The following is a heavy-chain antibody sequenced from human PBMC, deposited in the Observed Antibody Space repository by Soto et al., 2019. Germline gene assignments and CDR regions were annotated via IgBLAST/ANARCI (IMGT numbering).Heavy chain of an antibody. D-gene: IGHD2-8*01. CDR1: GGSISSGSTY. CDR2: IYYSGPT. J-gene: IGHJ5*02. Sequence: SETLSLTCTVSGGSISSGSTYWGWIRQPPGKGLEWIGSIYYSGPTYYNPSLKSRVTISVDTSNNQFYLDLTSVTAADTAVYHCARHDRDPHDASLNWFDPWGQGTLVTVS. V-gene: IGHV4-39*01. CDR3: ARHDRDPHDASLNWFDP.